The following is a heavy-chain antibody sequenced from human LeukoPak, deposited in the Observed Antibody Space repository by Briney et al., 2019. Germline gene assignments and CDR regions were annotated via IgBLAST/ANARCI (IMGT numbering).Heavy chain of an antibody. D-gene: IGHD1-14*01. J-gene: IGHJ4*02. V-gene: IGHV5-51*01. CDR2: IYPGDSDT. CDR1: GFSFNNYC. Sequence: GESLKISCKGSGFSFNNYCIAWVRQMPGKGLECMGVIYPGDSDTRYSPSFRGQVTISADKSINTAYLQWSSLKASDTATYYCTKLISHRDTTPSDSWGQGTLVTVSS. CDR3: TKLISHRDTTPSDS.